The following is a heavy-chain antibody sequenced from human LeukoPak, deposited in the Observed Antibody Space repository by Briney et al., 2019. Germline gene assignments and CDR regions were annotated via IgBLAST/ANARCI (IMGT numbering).Heavy chain of an antibody. J-gene: IGHJ5*02. CDR2: ISAYNGNT. CDR3: ARAPAVTRLGPFDP. D-gene: IGHD4-17*01. CDR1: GYTFTSYG. Sequence: ASVKVSCKASGYTFTSYGISWVRQAPGQGLEWMGWISAYNGNTNYAQKLQGRVTMTTDTSTSTAYMELRSLRSDDTAVYYCARAPAVTRLGPFDPWSQGTLVTVSS. V-gene: IGHV1-18*01.